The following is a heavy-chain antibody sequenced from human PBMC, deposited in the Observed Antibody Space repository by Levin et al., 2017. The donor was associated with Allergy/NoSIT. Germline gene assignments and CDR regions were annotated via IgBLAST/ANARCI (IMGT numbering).Heavy chain of an antibody. D-gene: IGHD6-13*01. CDR2: ISYDASKK. CDR3: ARDDAADGSNHFDY. V-gene: IGHV3-30-3*01. J-gene: IGHJ4*02. CDR1: GFTFSSYA. Sequence: SCAASGFTFSSYAMHWVRQAPGKGLEWVAVISYDASKKYYSDSVEGRFTISRDRSRNTVFLQMNSLRAEDTAVYYCARDDAADGSNHFDYWGQGTLVTVSS.